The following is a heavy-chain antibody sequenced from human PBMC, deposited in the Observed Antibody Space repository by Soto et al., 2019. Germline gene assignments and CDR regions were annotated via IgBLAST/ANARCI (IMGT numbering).Heavy chain of an antibody. CDR1: GFTFSSYS. V-gene: IGHV3-21*01. D-gene: IGHD2-21*02. Sequence: PGGSLRLSCAASGFTFSSYSMNWVRQAPGKGLEWVSSISSSSSYIYYADSVKGRFTISRDNAKNSLYLQMNSLRAEDTAVYYCARDLCGGDCYSPYNWFDHWGQGTLVTVSS. CDR2: ISSSSSYI. CDR3: ARDLCGGDCYSPYNWFDH. J-gene: IGHJ5*02.